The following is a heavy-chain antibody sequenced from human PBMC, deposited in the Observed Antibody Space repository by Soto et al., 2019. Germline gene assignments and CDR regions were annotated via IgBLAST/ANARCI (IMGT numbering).Heavy chain of an antibody. CDR3: ARDLSGPLDY. Sequence: GGSLRLSCAASAFTFSNYGMHWVRQAPGKGLEWVAAIRYDGSKKYYADSVRGRFTISRDTSKNTLYLQMNSLRAEDTAVYYCARDLSGPLDYWGQGTQVTVSS. D-gene: IGHD3-16*02. V-gene: IGHV3-33*01. CDR2: IRYDGSKK. J-gene: IGHJ4*02. CDR1: AFTFSNYG.